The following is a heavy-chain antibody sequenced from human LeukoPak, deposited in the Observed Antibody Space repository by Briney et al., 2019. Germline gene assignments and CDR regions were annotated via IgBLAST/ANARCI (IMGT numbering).Heavy chain of an antibody. J-gene: IGHJ5*02. V-gene: IGHV3-21*04. CDR1: GFTFSSYN. D-gene: IGHD3-3*01. CDR3: AKDPFLEWLLYGREVNWFDP. Sequence: KSGGSLRLSCAASGFTFSSYNMNWVRQAPGKGLEWVSSIGGSGSYIFYADSVKGRFTISRDNSKNTLYLQMNSLRAEDTAVYYCAKDPFLEWLLYGREVNWFDPWGQGTLVTVSS. CDR2: IGGSGSYI.